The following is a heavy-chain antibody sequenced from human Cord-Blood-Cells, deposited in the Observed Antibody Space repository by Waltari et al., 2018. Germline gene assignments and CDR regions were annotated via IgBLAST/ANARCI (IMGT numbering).Heavy chain of an antibody. D-gene: IGHD6-19*01. CDR1: GYTFTGYY. J-gene: IGHJ5*02. V-gene: IGHV1-2*06. CDR2: INPTSGGT. CDR3: AFTVAGRDWFDP. Sequence: QVQLVQSGAEVKKPGASVKVSCKASGYTFTGYYMHWGRQAPGQGLEWMGRINPTSGGTNYAQKFQGRVTMTRDTSISTAYMELSRLRSDDTAVYYCAFTVAGRDWFDPWGQGTLVTVSS.